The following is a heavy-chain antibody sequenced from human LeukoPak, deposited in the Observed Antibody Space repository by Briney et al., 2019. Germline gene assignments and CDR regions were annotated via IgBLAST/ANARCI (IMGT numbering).Heavy chain of an antibody. CDR2: ISYDGSNE. Sequence: GGSLRLSCAASGFIFSNYAMAWVRQAPGKGLEWVTVISYDGSNEYYADSVKGRFTISRDNSKNTLYLQMNDLRVEDTAVYYCARDSGPLFDPWGHGTLVTVSS. V-gene: IGHV3-30*04. CDR1: GFIFSNYA. CDR3: ARDSGPLFDP. D-gene: IGHD7-27*01. J-gene: IGHJ5*02.